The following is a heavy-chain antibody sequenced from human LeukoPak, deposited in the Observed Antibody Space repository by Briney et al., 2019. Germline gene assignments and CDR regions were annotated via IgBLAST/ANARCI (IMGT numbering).Heavy chain of an antibody. CDR3: ARDPGDVQQLVTGEFDY. CDR1: GGTFSSYA. V-gene: IGHV1-69*01. D-gene: IGHD6-13*01. J-gene: IGHJ4*02. CDR2: IIPIFGTA. Sequence: SVKVPCKASGGTFSSYAISWVRQSPGQGLEWMGGIIPIFGTANYAQKFQGRVTITADESTNTAYMELSSLRSEDTAVYYCARDPGDVQQLVTGEFDYWGQGTLVTVSS.